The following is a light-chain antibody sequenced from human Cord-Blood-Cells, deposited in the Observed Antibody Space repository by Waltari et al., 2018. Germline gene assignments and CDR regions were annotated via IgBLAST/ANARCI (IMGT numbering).Light chain of an antibody. CDR2: WAS. Sequence: DILMTQSPDSLAVSLGERATINCKSSQSVLYSSNNKNYLAWYQQKPGQPPKLLIYWASTRESGVPDRFSGSGSGKDFTLTISSLQAEDVAVYYCQQYYSTPQTFGQGTKVEIK. V-gene: IGKV4-1*01. CDR1: QSVLYSSNNKNY. CDR3: QQYYSTPQT. J-gene: IGKJ1*01.